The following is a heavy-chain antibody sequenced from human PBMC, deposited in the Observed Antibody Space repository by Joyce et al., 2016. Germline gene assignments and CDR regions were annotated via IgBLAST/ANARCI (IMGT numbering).Heavy chain of an antibody. J-gene: IGHJ4*02. Sequence: EVQLVESGGGLVKPGGSLILSCAASGFTFSSYSMSWVRLAPGKGMEWVSYRSSSSSYIKYTDSVKGRFTISRDNAKNSLYLQMNSLRVEDTAVYYCARSSYTNGIFDYWGQGTLVTVSS. CDR2: RSSSSSYI. V-gene: IGHV3-21*01. D-gene: IGHD2-8*01. CDR3: ARSSYTNGIFDY. CDR1: GFTFSSYS.